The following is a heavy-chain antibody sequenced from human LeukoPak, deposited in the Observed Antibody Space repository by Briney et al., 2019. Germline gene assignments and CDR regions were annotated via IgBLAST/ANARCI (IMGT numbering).Heavy chain of an antibody. CDR1: GFPLSSYA. CDR3: AKDDAWLQFGE. CDR2: ISYDGSNK. Sequence: GGSLRLSCAASGFPLSSYAMSWVRQAPGKGLEWVAVISYDGSNKYYADSVKGRFTISRDNSKNTLYLEVISLTAEDTAVYYCAKDDAWLQFGEWSQGTLVTVSS. V-gene: IGHV3-30*04. D-gene: IGHD3-10*01. J-gene: IGHJ4*02.